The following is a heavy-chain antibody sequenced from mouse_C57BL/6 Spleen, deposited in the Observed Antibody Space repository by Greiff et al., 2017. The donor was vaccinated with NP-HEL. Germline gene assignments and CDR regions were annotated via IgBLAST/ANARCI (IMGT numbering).Heavy chain of an antibody. Sequence: EVQGVESGEGLVKPGGSLKLSCAASGFTFSSYAMSWVRQTPEKRLEWVAYISSGGDYIYYADTVKGRFTISRDNARNTLYLQMSSLKSEDTAMYYCTRDRDYGNYVFDYWGQGTTLTVSS. V-gene: IGHV5-9-1*02. CDR2: ISSGGDYI. CDR3: TRDRDYGNYVFDY. D-gene: IGHD2-1*01. CDR1: GFTFSSYA. J-gene: IGHJ2*01.